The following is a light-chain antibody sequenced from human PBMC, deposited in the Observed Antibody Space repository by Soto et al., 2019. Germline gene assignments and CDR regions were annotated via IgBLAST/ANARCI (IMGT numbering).Light chain of an antibody. CDR3: QQRSNWPPDT. Sequence: EIVLTQSPATLSLSPGERATLSCRASQSVSSYLAWYQQKPGQAPRLLIYDASNRATGIPARFSGSGSGTDFTHTISSLVHEDFAVYYCQQRSNWPPDTFGGGTKVEIK. V-gene: IGKV3-11*01. CDR2: DAS. CDR1: QSVSSY. J-gene: IGKJ4*01.